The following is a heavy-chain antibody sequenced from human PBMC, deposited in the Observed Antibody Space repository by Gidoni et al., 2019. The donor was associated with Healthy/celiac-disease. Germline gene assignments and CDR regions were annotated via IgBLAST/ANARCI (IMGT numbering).Heavy chain of an antibody. CDR1: FSSYA. Sequence: FSSYAMHWVRQAPGKGLEYVSAISSNGGSTYYADSVKGRFTISRDNSKNTLYLQMSSLRAEDTAVYYCVKDRVSEQWLVRLGDYWGQGTLVTVSS. CDR3: VKDRVSEQWLVRLGDY. V-gene: IGHV3-64D*06. CDR2: ISSNGGST. D-gene: IGHD6-19*01. J-gene: IGHJ4*02.